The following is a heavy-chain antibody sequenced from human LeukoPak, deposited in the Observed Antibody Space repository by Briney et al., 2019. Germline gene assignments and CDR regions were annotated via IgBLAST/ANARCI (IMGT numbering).Heavy chain of an antibody. J-gene: IGHJ4*02. Sequence: GGSLRLSCAASGFTFSSYWMSWVRQAPGKGLEWVANIKQDGSEKHYVDSVKGRFTISRDNAKNSLYLQMNSLRAEDTAVYYCARGHSYYYDSSGYYYFDYWGQGTLVTVSS. CDR1: GFTFSSYW. CDR3: ARGHSYYYDSSGYYYFDY. D-gene: IGHD3-22*01. V-gene: IGHV3-7*04. CDR2: IKQDGSEK.